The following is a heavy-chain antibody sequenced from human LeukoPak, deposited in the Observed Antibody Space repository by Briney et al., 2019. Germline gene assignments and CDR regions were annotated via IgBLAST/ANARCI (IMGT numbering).Heavy chain of an antibody. J-gene: IGHJ4*02. D-gene: IGHD5-18*01. Sequence: GASVKVSCKASGYTFTGYYMHWVRQAPGQGLEWMGWINPNSGGTNYAQKFQGRVTITADKSTSTAYMELSSLRSEDTAVYYCASQTPGGYSYGSYFDYWGQGTLVTVSS. CDR2: INPNSGGT. CDR3: ASQTPGGYSYGSYFDY. V-gene: IGHV1-2*02. CDR1: GYTFTGYY.